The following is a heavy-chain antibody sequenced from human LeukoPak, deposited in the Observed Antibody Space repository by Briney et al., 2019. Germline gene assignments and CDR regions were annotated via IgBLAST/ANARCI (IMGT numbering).Heavy chain of an antibody. V-gene: IGHV3-23*01. CDR2: ISSGGSGT. CDR1: GFTFSSCA. D-gene: IGHD3-3*01. CDR3: AKGYPAGSGSTRIVVDY. J-gene: IGHJ4*02. Sequence: PGGSLRLSCVASGFTFSSCAMSWVRQAPGKGLEWVSGISSGGSGTYYADSVKGRFTISRDNSKNTLYLQMNRLRAEDTTVYYSAKGYPAGSGSTRIVVDYWGQGILVTVSS.